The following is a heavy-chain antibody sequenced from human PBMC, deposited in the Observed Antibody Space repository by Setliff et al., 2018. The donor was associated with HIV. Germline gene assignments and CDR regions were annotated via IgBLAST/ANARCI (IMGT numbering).Heavy chain of an antibody. CDR1: GGSISSYY. CDR2: IYYSGST. CDR3: ARGAELLWFGELHNIPYFDY. D-gene: IGHD3-10*01. Sequence: SETLSLTCTVSGGSISSYYWSWIRQPPGKGLEWIGYIYYSGSTNYNPSLKSRVTISVDTSKNQFSLKLSSVTAADTAVYYWARGAELLWFGELHNIPYFDYWGQGTLVTVSS. J-gene: IGHJ4*02. V-gene: IGHV4-59*01.